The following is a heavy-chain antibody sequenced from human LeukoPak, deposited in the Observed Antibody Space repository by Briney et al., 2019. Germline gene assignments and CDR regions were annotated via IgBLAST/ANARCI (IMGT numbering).Heavy chain of an antibody. V-gene: IGHV1-3*01. J-gene: IGHJ6*03. Sequence: ASVKVSCKASGYTFTSYAMHWVRQAPGQRLEWMGWINAGNGNTKYSQKFQGRVTITRDTSASTAYMELSSLRSEDTAVYYCARDIARATAGYYYYYYMDVWGKGTTVTVSS. CDR3: ARDIARATAGYYYYYYMDV. CDR2: INAGNGNT. CDR1: GYTFTSYA. D-gene: IGHD1-1*01.